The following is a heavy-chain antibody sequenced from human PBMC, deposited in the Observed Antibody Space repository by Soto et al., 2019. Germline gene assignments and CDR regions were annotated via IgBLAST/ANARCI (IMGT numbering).Heavy chain of an antibody. CDR1: GFTFSSYA. D-gene: IGHD3-3*01. Sequence: EVQLLESGGGLVQPGGSLRLSCAASGFTFSSYAMSWVRQAPGKGLEWVSAISGSGGSTYYEDSVKGRCTISRDNSENTLYLQMNSLRAEDTAVYYCATFRTYYDFRSGFFAGWFDPWGQGTLVTVSS. CDR3: ATFRTYYDFRSGFFAGWFDP. CDR2: ISGSGGST. V-gene: IGHV3-23*01. J-gene: IGHJ5*02.